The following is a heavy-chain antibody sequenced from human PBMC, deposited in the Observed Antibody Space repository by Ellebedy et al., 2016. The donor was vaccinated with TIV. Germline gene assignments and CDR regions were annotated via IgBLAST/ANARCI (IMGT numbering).Heavy chain of an antibody. CDR2: IYPGDSNT. V-gene: IGHV5-51*01. CDR3: ARRPTYGPLEFFDY. CDR1: GYSFTNYW. J-gene: IGHJ4*02. Sequence: GESLKISCKGSGYSFTNYWIGWVRQMPGKGLEWMAIIYPGDSNTLYSPSFQGQVTISADKSIGTAYLQWSSLKASDSAMYYCARRPTYGPLEFFDYWGQGTLATVSS. D-gene: IGHD1-1*01.